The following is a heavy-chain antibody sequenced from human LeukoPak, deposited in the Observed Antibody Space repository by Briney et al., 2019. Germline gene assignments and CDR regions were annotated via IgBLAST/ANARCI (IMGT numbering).Heavy chain of an antibody. D-gene: IGHD3-10*01. V-gene: IGHV6-1*01. CDR1: GDSVSSNSAA. J-gene: IGHJ6*02. Sequence: SQTLSLTCAISGDSVSSNSAAWNWIRQSPSRGLGWLGRTYYRSKWFNESAVSVRSRITINPDTSKNQFSLQLDSVTPEDTAVYYCARDGGYYYSSYAVAVWGQGTTVTVSS. CDR3: ARDGGYYYSSYAVAV. CDR2: TYYRSKWFN.